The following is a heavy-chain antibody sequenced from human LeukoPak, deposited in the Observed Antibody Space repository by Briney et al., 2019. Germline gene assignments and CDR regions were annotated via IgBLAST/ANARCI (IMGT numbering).Heavy chain of an antibody. Sequence: ASVKVSCKASGYTFTSYDINWVRQATGQGLEWMGWMNPNSGNTGYAQKFQGRVTITADESTSTAYMELSSLRSEDTAVYYCARDPAPKPSPYDSSGYYATHAFDIWGQGTMVTVSS. CDR3: ARDPAPKPSPYDSSGYYATHAFDI. CDR1: GYTFTSYD. V-gene: IGHV1-8*03. CDR2: MNPNSGNT. D-gene: IGHD3-22*01. J-gene: IGHJ3*02.